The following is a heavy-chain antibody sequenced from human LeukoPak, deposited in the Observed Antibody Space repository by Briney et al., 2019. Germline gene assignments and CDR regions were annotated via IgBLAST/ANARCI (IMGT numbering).Heavy chain of an antibody. CDR1: GGSFSDYY. CDR3: ARGLRLPSRSAPAVPHV. CDR2: INHSGTT. D-gene: IGHD2-2*01. J-gene: IGHJ6*04. Sequence: PSETLSLTCAVYGGSFSDYYWNWIRQPPGKGLEWIGEINHSGTTNYNPSLKSRVTISVDTSENQFSLRLSAVTAADTAVYHCARGLRLPSRSAPAVPHVWAKGTTVTVSA. V-gene: IGHV4-34*01.